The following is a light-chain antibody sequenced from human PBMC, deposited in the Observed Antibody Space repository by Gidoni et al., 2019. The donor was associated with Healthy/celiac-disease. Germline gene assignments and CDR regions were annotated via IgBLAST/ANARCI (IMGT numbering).Light chain of an antibody. CDR2: AAS. CDR1: QVISNY. CDR3: QKYNSAPWT. J-gene: IGKJ1*01. V-gene: IGKV1-27*01. Sequence: DIQMTQSPSSLSASVGDRVTITCRASQVISNYLAWYQQKPGKVPKRLIYAASTLQSGVPSRFSGSGSGTDFTLNISSLQPEDVATYYCQKYNSAPWTFGQGTKVEIK.